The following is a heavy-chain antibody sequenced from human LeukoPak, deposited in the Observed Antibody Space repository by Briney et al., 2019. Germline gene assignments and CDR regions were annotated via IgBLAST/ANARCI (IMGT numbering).Heavy chain of an antibody. Sequence: GGSLRLSCAASGFTFSSYAINWVRQAPGKGLEWVSGIRWKSGSIAYADSVKGRFTISRDNAKNSLYLQMNSLRAEDTAVYYCAKGQEWELPLHYWGQGTLVTVSS. CDR3: AKGQEWELPLHY. CDR1: GFTFSSYA. V-gene: IGHV3-9*01. CDR2: IRWKSGSI. D-gene: IGHD1-26*01. J-gene: IGHJ4*02.